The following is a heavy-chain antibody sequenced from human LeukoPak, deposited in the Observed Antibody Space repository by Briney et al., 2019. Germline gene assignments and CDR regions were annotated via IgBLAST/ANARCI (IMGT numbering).Heavy chain of an antibody. V-gene: IGHV3-23*01. Sequence: GSLRLSCVASRFTFSSYAMSWFRQAPGRGLEWVSAIDGSGGSTYYADSVKGRFTISRDNSKNTLYLQMNSLGAEDTAIYYCAKDRRLPWDYFDSWGQGTLVTVSS. D-gene: IGHD5-12*01. CDR1: RFTFSSYA. J-gene: IGHJ4*02. CDR3: AKDRRLPWDYFDS. CDR2: IDGSGGST.